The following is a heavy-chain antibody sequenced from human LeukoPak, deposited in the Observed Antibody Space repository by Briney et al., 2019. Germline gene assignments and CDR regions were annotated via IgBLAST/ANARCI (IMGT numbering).Heavy chain of an antibody. D-gene: IGHD2/OR15-2a*01. Sequence: GGSLRLSCAASGFTFSYFEMNWVRQAPGKGLEWVSYIQSTGTTIHYADSVKGRFIISRDNAENSLYLQVNNLRVEDTAVYYCVRSDRDTFAFDIWGQGTMVTVSS. V-gene: IGHV3-48*03. CDR1: GFTFSYFE. CDR3: VRSDRDTFAFDI. J-gene: IGHJ3*02. CDR2: IQSTGTTI.